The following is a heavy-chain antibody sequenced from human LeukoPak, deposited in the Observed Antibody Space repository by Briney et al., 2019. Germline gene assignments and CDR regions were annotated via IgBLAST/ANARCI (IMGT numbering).Heavy chain of an antibody. CDR3: ARDRGYYDFWTGLNWFDP. CDR2: INPSGGST. J-gene: IGHJ5*02. V-gene: IGHV1-46*01. D-gene: IGHD3-3*01. CDR1: GYTFTSYY. Sequence: ASVTVSCTASGYTFTSYYMHWVRQAPGQGLEWMGIINPSGGSTSYAQKFQGRVTMTRDTSTSTVYMELSSLRSEDTAVYYCARDRGYYDFWTGLNWFDPWGRGTLVTVSS.